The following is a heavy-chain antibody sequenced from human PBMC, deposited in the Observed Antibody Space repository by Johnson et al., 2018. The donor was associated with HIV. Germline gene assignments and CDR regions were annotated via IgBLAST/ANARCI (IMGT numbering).Heavy chain of an antibody. CDR2: IKQDGSEK. D-gene: IGHD2-2*01. CDR3: ARGDIVVVPAATRAQDAFDI. V-gene: IGHV3-7*01. CDR1: GFTFSSYW. J-gene: IGHJ3*02. Sequence: MLLVESGGGLVQPGGSLRLSCAASGFTFSSYWMSWVRQAPGKGLEWVANIKQDGSEKYYVDSVKGRFTISRDNAKNSLYLQMNSLRAEETAVYYCARGDIVVVPAATRAQDAFDIWGQGTMVTVSS.